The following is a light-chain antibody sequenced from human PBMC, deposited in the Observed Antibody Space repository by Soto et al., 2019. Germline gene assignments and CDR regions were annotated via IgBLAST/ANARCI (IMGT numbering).Light chain of an antibody. CDR2: DAS. CDR1: ESVRSSY. V-gene: IGKV3-15*01. Sequence: EIVLTQSPGTLSLSPGERATLSCRASESVRSSYLAWYQQKPGQAPRLLIYDASTRATGIPARFSGSGSGTEFTLTISSLQSEDFAVYYCQQYNNWPITFGQGTRLEIK. CDR3: QQYNNWPIT. J-gene: IGKJ5*01.